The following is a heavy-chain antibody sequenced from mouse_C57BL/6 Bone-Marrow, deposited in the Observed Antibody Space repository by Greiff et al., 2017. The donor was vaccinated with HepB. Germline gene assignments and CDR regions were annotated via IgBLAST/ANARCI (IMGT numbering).Heavy chain of an antibody. D-gene: IGHD1-1*02. CDR3: ASEGWWYFDY. CDR2: IDPSDSYT. V-gene: IGHV1-69*01. J-gene: IGHJ2*01. Sequence: QVQLQQPGAELVMPGASVKLSCKASGYTFTSYWMHWVKQRPGQGLEWIGEIDPSDSYTNYNQKFKGKSTLTVDKSSSTAYMQLSSLTSEDSAVYYCASEGWWYFDYWGRGTTITVSS. CDR1: GYTFTSYW.